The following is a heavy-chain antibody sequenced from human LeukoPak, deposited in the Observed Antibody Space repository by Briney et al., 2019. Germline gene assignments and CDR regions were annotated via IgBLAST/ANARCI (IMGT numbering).Heavy chain of an antibody. CDR2: ISVYNGNT. V-gene: IGHV1-18*01. J-gene: IGHJ4*02. D-gene: IGHD3-10*01. CDR1: GYTFTSYG. Sequence: ASVKVSCKASGYTFTSYGMSWVRQAPGQGLEWMGWISVYNGNTKYAQTFQGRVTMTTDTSASTAYMELRSLRSEDTAVYYCATKSTWFGELRTYPFDYWGQGTLVTVSS. CDR3: ATKSTWFGELRTYPFDY.